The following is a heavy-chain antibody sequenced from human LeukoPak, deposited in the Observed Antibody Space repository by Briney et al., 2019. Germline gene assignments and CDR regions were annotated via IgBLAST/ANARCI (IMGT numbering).Heavy chain of an antibody. D-gene: IGHD3-22*01. CDR1: GFTFSTYA. CDR2: ISGSSGST. V-gene: IGHV3-23*01. J-gene: IGHJ3*01. CDR3: AKRYYDSSGYFDAFDL. Sequence: GGSLRLSCAASGFTFSTYAISWVRQAPGQGLEWVSGISGSSGSTYYADSVEGRFTISSDNSKSTLYLQVNSLRAEDTAVYYCAKRYYDSSGYFDAFDLWGQGTLVTVSS.